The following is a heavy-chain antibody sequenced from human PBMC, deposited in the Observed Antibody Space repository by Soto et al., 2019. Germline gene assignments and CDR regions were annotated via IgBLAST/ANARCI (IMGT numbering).Heavy chain of an antibody. Sequence: EVQLVESGGGLVQPGGSLRLSCAASGFTFSSYWMHWVRQAPGKGLVWVSSISTDASRTSYADPVKGRFTISRDNAKNTLYLQMNTVRAKDTAVYYCARLPNKSPQNWGQGTVVIVSP. CDR1: GFTFSSYW. CDR3: ARLPNKSPQN. CDR2: ISTDASRT. V-gene: IGHV3-74*01. J-gene: IGHJ1*01.